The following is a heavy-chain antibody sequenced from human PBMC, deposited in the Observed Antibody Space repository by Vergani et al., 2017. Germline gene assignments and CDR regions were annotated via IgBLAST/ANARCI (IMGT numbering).Heavy chain of an antibody. D-gene: IGHD2-2*02. CDR3: AKDFCSSTSCYTPPDAFDI. J-gene: IGHJ3*02. V-gene: IGHV3-23*04. CDR2: ISGSGGST. Sequence: EVQLVESGGGLVQPGGSLRLSCAASGFTFSSYAMSWVRQAPGKGLEWVSAISGSGGSTYYADSVKGRFTISRDNSKNTLYLQMNSLRAEDTAVYYCAKDFCSSTSCYTPPDAFDIWGQGTMVTVSS. CDR1: GFTFSSYA.